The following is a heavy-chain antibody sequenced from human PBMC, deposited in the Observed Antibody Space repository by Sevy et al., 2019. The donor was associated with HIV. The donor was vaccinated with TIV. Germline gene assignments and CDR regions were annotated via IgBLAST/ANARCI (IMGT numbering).Heavy chain of an antibody. V-gene: IGHV3-7*01. CDR2: IKQDGSEI. D-gene: IGHD1-26*01. J-gene: IGHJ3*02. Sequence: GGSLRLSCAASGFTFSSNWMSWVRQAPGTGLEWVANIKQDGSEIYYVDSVKGRFTISRDNAKNSLYLQMSSLRAEDTAVYYCARERGISFIVGATTGAFDIWGQGTMVTVSS. CDR3: ARERGISFIVGATTGAFDI. CDR1: GFTFSSNW.